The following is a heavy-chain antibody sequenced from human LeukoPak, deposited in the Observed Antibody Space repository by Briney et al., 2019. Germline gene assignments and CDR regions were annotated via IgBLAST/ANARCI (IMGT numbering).Heavy chain of an antibody. CDR2: ISAYNGNT. Sequence: ASVKVSCKASGYTFNSYGFSWVRQAPGQGLEWMGWISAYNGNTNYAQKLQGRVTMTTDTSTSTAYMELRSLRSDDTAVYYCARDRAAAANWFDPWSQGTLVTVSS. J-gene: IGHJ5*02. V-gene: IGHV1-18*01. CDR3: ARDRAAAANWFDP. D-gene: IGHD6-13*01. CDR1: GYTFNSYG.